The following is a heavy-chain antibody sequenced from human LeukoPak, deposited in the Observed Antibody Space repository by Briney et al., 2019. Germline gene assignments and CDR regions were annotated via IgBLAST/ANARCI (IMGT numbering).Heavy chain of an antibody. Sequence: SSVKVSCKASGGTFSSYAISWVRQATGQGLEWMGRIIPIFGMANYAQKFQGRVTITADKSTSTAYMELSSLRSEDTAVYYCARDETEGYSSGWYLGGFDPWGQGTLVTVSS. CDR2: IIPIFGMA. V-gene: IGHV1-69*04. CDR1: GGTFSSYA. J-gene: IGHJ5*02. D-gene: IGHD6-19*01. CDR3: ARDETEGYSSGWYLGGFDP.